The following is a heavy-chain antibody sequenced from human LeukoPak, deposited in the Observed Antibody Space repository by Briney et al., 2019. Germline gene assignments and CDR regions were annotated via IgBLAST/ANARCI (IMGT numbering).Heavy chain of an antibody. J-gene: IGHJ4*02. CDR2: ISYDGSDT. Sequence: GGSLRLSCVASGFTFSSYAMHWVRQAPGKGLEWVSIISYDGSDTYYTDSVKGRFTISRDNSKNTLYLQMNSLRVEDTAVFYCASARVVEVLATPTALDYWGQGTLSPSPQ. D-gene: IGHD2-2*01. CDR3: ASARVVEVLATPTALDY. V-gene: IGHV3-30-3*01. CDR1: GFTFSSYA.